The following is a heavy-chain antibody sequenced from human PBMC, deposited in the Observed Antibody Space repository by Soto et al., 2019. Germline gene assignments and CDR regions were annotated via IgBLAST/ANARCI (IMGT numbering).Heavy chain of an antibody. CDR1: GDSVSSSSSS. D-gene: IGHD1-26*01. Sequence: QTLSLTCAISGDSVSSSSSSWNWIRQSPSRGLEWLGRTYYRSKWYNDYAVSVKSRITINPDTSKNQFSLQLNSVTPEDTAVYYCAAGDYYYYYMDVWGKGTTVTVSS. V-gene: IGHV6-1*01. J-gene: IGHJ6*03. CDR3: AAGDYYYYYMDV. CDR2: TYYRSKWYN.